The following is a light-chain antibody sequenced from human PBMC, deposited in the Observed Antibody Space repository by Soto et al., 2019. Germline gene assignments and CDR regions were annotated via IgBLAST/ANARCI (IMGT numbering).Light chain of an antibody. J-gene: IGLJ3*02. CDR1: SSNIGINT. CDR3: AAWDDGLNGWV. CDR2: GTN. Sequence: QSVLTQPPSASGTPGQRVTISCSGSSSNIGINTVNWYQQLPGTAPKLLIYGTNQRPSGVPDRFSGSKSGTSGSLAISGLQSGDEADYYCAAWDDGLNGWVFGGGTKLTVL. V-gene: IGLV1-44*01.